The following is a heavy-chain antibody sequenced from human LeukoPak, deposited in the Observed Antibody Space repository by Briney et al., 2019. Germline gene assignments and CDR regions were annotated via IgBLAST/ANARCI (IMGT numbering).Heavy chain of an antibody. V-gene: IGHV3-53*01. Sequence: PGGSLRLSCAASGFTFSDYYMSWVRQAPGKGLEWVSVIYSGGSTYYADSVKGRFTISRDNSKNTLYLQMNSLRAEDTAVYYCARGYSMVPVYWGQGTLVTVSS. CDR3: ARGYSMVPVY. J-gene: IGHJ4*02. D-gene: IGHD3-10*01. CDR1: GFTFSDYY. CDR2: IYSGGST.